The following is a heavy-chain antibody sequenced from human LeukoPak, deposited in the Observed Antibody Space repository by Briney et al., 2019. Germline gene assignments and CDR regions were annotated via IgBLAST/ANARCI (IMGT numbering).Heavy chain of an antibody. CDR1: GYTLTELS. Sequence: GASVKVSCKVSGYTLTELSMHWVRQAPGKGLEWMGGFDPEDGETIYAQKFQGRVTMTEDTSTDTAYMELSSLRSEDTAVYYCARRTYSSSSSIFEYWGQGTLVTVSS. D-gene: IGHD6-6*01. J-gene: IGHJ4*02. CDR3: ARRTYSSSSSIFEY. CDR2: FDPEDGET. V-gene: IGHV1-24*01.